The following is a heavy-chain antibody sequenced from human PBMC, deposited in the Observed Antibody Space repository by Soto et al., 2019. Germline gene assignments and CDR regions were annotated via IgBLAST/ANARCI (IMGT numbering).Heavy chain of an antibody. J-gene: IGHJ4*02. CDR2: ISDDGKNK. CDR3: ARVREDLVLLVALDY. D-gene: IGHD2-15*01. CDR1: GFIFSDYA. V-gene: IGHV3-30*03. Sequence: QVQLVESGGGVVQPGRSLRLSCAASGFIFSDYAMHWVRQAPGKGLEWVAVISDDGKNKSYGDSVKGRFTISRDNSKNALYLEMNGLRVEDTAVYSCARVREDLVLLVALDYLGRGTLVSVS.